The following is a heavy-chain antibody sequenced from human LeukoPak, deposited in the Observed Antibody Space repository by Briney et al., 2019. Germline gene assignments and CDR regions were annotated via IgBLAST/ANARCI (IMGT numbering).Heavy chain of an antibody. J-gene: IGHJ4*02. CDR3: TRDVGDSSGYYYLGDY. D-gene: IGHD3-22*01. Sequence: GGSLRLSCAASGFTFSSNSMNWVRQAPGKGLEWVGFIRSKAYGGTTEYAASVKGRFTISRDNSKSIAYLQMNSLKTEDTAVYYCTRDVGDSSGYYYLGDYWGQGTLVTVSS. V-gene: IGHV3-49*04. CDR2: IRSKAYGGTT. CDR1: GFTFSSNS.